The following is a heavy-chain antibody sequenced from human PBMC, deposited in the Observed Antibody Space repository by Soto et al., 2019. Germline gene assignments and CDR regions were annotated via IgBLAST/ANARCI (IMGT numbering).Heavy chain of an antibody. CDR1: GGSISGDY. J-gene: IGHJ4*02. V-gene: IGHV4-59*01. CDR3: ARKGNLDWNGYDF. D-gene: IGHD1-1*01. CDR2: IYYVGTT. Sequence: SETLSLTCTVSGGSISGDYWSWIRQPPGKGLEWIGNIYYVGTTYYNPSLKSRVSMSVEVSKNQFSLNLSSMTAADTAVYFCARKGNLDWNGYDFWGQGTLITVSS.